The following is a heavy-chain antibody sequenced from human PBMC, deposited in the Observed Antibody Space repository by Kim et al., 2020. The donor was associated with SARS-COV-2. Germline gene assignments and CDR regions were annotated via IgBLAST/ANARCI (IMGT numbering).Heavy chain of an antibody. CDR2: VYPGDSEI. V-gene: IGHV5-51*01. Sequence: GESLKISCKGSGYSFSSYWIAWVRQMPGKGLEWMGIVYPGDSEIRYSPSFQGQVTISADESISAAYLQWSSLKASDSGMYYCARLTSTWYDYWGQGILVTVSP. D-gene: IGHD2-2*01. CDR1: GYSFSSYW. CDR3: ARLTSTWYDY. J-gene: IGHJ4*02.